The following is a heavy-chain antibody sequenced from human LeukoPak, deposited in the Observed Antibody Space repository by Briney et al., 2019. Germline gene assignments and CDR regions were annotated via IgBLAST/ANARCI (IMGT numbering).Heavy chain of an antibody. CDR2: ISGSGGST. Sequence: GGSLRLSCAASGFTFSSYAMSWVRQAPGKGLEWVSAISGSGGSTYYGDSVKGRFTISRDNSKNTLYLQMNSLRAEDTAVYYCAKYVVVTSSYYFDYWGQGTLVTVSS. J-gene: IGHJ4*02. V-gene: IGHV3-23*01. D-gene: IGHD2-21*02. CDR3: AKYVVVTSSYYFDY. CDR1: GFTFSSYA.